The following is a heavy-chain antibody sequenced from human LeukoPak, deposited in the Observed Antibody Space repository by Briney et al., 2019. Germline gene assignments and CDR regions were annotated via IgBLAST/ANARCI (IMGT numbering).Heavy chain of an antibody. V-gene: IGHV3-30-3*01. J-gene: IGHJ4*02. CDR3: ARAPTTRSQSDY. Sequence: PGRSLTLSCAASGFTFSNYAMHWVRQSPGKGLEWVAVISSDGSNKYYGDSVKGRLTISRDNSKNTVYLQMNSLRGEDTAVYYCARAPTTRSQSDYWGQRTLVTVSS. CDR1: GFTFSNYA. CDR2: ISSDGSNK. D-gene: IGHD1-1*01.